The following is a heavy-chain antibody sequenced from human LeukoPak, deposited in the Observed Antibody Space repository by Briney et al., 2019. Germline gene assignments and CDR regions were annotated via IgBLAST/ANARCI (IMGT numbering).Heavy chain of an antibody. CDR2: ISYDGSNK. Sequence: PGRSLRLSCAASGFTFSSYAMHWVRQAPGKGLEWVAVISYDGSNKYYADSVKGRFTISRDNSKNTLYLQMNSLRAEDTAVYYCARDGGEKALDYWGQGTLVTVSS. V-gene: IGHV3-30*04. J-gene: IGHJ4*02. D-gene: IGHD3-10*01. CDR3: ARDGGEKALDY. CDR1: GFTFSSYA.